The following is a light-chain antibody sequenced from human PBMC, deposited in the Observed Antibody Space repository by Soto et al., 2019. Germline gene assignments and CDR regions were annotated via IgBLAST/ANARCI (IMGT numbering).Light chain of an antibody. CDR3: SSYARGSSYV. Sequence: QSVLTQPASVSGSPRQSITISCTGTSSDVGGYNFVSWYQQHPGKAPRLMIYDVSNRPSGVSVRFSGSKSGNTASLTISGLQAEDEADYYCSSYARGSSYVFGTGTKLTVL. CDR1: SSDVGGYNF. CDR2: DVS. J-gene: IGLJ1*01. V-gene: IGLV2-14*03.